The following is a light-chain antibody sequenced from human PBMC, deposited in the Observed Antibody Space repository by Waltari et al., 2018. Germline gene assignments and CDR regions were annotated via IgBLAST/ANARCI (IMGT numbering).Light chain of an antibody. CDR1: QSVNSY. V-gene: IGKV3-11*01. CDR3: QQRISWPLT. Sequence: EIALKQSPATLSLSPGERATHACRAIQSVNSYLTWYQQKPGQPPRLLIYDASNRATDITSRCSGSGSETDFTLTISCLEPVDFAVYYCQQRISWPLTFGGGTKVEIK. J-gene: IGKJ4*01. CDR2: DAS.